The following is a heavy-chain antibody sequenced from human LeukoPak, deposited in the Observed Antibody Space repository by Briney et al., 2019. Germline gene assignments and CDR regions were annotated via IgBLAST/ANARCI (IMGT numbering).Heavy chain of an antibody. V-gene: IGHV3-48*04. CDR2: ISSSSSTI. Sequence: GGSLRLSCAASGFTFSSYSMNWVRQAPGKGLEWVSYISSSSSTIYYADSVKGRFTISRDNAKNSLYLQMNSLRAEDTAVYYCARVLLRYFDWDAFDIWGQGTMVTVSS. D-gene: IGHD3-9*01. J-gene: IGHJ3*02. CDR3: ARVLLRYFDWDAFDI. CDR1: GFTFSSYS.